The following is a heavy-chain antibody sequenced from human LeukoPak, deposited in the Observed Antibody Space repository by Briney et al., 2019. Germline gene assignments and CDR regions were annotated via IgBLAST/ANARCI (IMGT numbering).Heavy chain of an antibody. J-gene: IGHJ4*02. CDR1: GYTLTELS. CDR3: ARDIVAAGLFLDY. CDR2: ISYDGSNK. Sequence: SCKVSGYTLTELSMHWVRQAPGKGLEWVAVISYDGSNKYYADSVKGRFTISRDNSKNTLYLQMNSLRADDTAVYYCARDIVAAGLFLDYWGQGTPVTVSS. V-gene: IGHV3-33*05. D-gene: IGHD1-26*01.